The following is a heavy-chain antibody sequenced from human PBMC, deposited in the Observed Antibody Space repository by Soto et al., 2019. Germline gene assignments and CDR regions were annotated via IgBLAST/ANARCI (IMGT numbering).Heavy chain of an antibody. V-gene: IGHV3-30-3*01. J-gene: IGHJ4*02. Sequence: GGSLRLSCAASGFTFSSYAMHWVRQAPGKGLEWVAVISNDGSNKYYADSVKGRFTISRDNSKNTLYLQMNSLRAEDTAVYYCARDSSGALDYWGQGTLVTVSS. CDR2: ISNDGSNK. D-gene: IGHD4-17*01. CDR1: GFTFSSYA. CDR3: ARDSSGALDY.